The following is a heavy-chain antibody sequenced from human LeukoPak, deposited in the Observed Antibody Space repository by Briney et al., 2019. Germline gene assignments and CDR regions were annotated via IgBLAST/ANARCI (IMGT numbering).Heavy chain of an antibody. J-gene: IGHJ4*02. D-gene: IGHD3-22*01. CDR3: ASIRSDYSVFDY. Sequence: SETLSLTCTVSGGSISSSSYYWGWIRQPPGKGLEWIGSIYYSGSTYYNPSLKSRVTISVDTSKNQFSLKLSSVTAADTAVYSCASIRSDYSVFDYWGQGALVSVPS. CDR1: GGSISSSSYY. V-gene: IGHV4-39*01. CDR2: IYYSGST.